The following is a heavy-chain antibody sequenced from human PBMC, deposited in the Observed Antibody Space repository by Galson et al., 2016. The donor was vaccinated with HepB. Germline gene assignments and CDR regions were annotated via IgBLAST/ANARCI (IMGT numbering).Heavy chain of an antibody. Sequence: SLRLSCAASGFTFSMYGMSWVRQAPGKGLEWVSSISGSRGNTYYADFVKGRFTISRDNAKNSLYLQMNSLRAEDTAAYYCARGPDYGDWVYFLDCWGQGTLVTVSS. CDR3: ARGPDYGDWVYFLDC. J-gene: IGHJ4*02. CDR2: ISGSRGNT. CDR1: GFTFSMYG. D-gene: IGHD4-17*01. V-gene: IGHV3-23*01.